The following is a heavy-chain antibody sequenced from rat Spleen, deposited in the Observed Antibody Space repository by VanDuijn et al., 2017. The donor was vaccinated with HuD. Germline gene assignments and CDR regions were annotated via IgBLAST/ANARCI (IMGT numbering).Heavy chain of an antibody. CDR1: GFTFSDYY. CDR3: ARQGYLRDWYFDF. D-gene: IGHD2-7*01. J-gene: IGHJ1*01. Sequence: EVQLVESGGGLVQPGRSMKVSCAASGFTFSDYYMAWVRQAPKKGLEWVASISTGGGNTYYRDSVKGRFTISRDNAKSTLYLQMDSLRSEDTATYYCARQGYLRDWYFDFWGPGTMVTVSS. V-gene: IGHV5-25*01. CDR2: ISTGGGNT.